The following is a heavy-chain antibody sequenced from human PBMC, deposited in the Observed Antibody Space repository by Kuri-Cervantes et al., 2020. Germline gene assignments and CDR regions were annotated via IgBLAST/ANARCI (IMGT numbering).Heavy chain of an antibody. V-gene: IGHV1-24*01. J-gene: IGHJ6*04. CDR3: AREVSQGLLVDYYDSSGYPVDV. CDR1: GYTLTELS. D-gene: IGHD3-22*01. CDR2: FDPEDGET. Sequence: ASVKVSCKVSGYTLTELSMHWVRQAPGKGLEWMGGFDPEDGETIYAQKFQGRVTMTEDTSTDTAYMELSSLRSEDTAVYYCAREVSQGLLVDYYDSSGYPVDVWGKGTTVTVSS.